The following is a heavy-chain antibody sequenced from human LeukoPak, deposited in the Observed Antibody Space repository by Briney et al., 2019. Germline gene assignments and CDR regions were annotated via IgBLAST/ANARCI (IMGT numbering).Heavy chain of an antibody. Sequence: GASVKVSCKASGYTFTGYYMHWVRQAPGQGLEWMGWINPNSGGTNYAQKFQGRVTMTRNTSISTAYMELSSLRSEDTAVYYCARAARSRYYDITWGQGTLVTVSS. D-gene: IGHD3-9*01. V-gene: IGHV1-2*02. J-gene: IGHJ4*02. CDR3: ARAARSRYYDIT. CDR1: GYTFTGYY. CDR2: INPNSGGT.